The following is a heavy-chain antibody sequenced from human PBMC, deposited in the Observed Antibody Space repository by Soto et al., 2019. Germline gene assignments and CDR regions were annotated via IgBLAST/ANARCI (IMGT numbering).Heavy chain of an antibody. Sequence: QVQLVQSGGEVKKPGASVEVSCRTSGYMFTTYGMSWVRQAPGQGLEWMAWISAYNGNKKYAQKVPGRVTLPTATSTSTVPMELRHPTSDETGTYFFARAGGGMAARPLEYWGQGTLVTVSS. J-gene: IGHJ4*02. D-gene: IGHD6-6*01. CDR1: GYMFTTYG. V-gene: IGHV1-18*04. CDR3: ARAGGGMAARPLEY. CDR2: ISAYNGNK.